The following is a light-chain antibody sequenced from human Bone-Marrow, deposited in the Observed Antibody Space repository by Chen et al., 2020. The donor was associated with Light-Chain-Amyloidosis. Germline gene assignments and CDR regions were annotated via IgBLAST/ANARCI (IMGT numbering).Light chain of an antibody. V-gene: IGLV6-57*01. CDR1: GGRMASNY. Sequence: FMLTQPHSVSESPGKTVTTSCTRSGGRMASNYVQWYQQRPGSSPTTVIFEHNQRPSGVPDRFSGSIDTSSNSASLTISGLKTEDESDYYCQSYDATNQVFGGGTKLTVL. CDR2: EHN. CDR3: QSYDATNQV. J-gene: IGLJ2*01.